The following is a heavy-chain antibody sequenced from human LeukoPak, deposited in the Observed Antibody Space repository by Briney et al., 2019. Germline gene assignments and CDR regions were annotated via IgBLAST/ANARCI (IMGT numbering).Heavy chain of an antibody. J-gene: IGHJ5*02. Sequence: PGGSLRLSCAASGFTFSSYAMSWVRQAPGKGLEWVSAISGSGGSTYYADSVKGRFTISRDNSKNTLYLKMNSRRAGDTAVYYCAKVIYYDSSGSPPPWFDPWGQGTLVTVSS. D-gene: IGHD3-22*01. V-gene: IGHV3-23*01. CDR1: GFTFSSYA. CDR3: AKVIYYDSSGSPPPWFDP. CDR2: ISGSGGST.